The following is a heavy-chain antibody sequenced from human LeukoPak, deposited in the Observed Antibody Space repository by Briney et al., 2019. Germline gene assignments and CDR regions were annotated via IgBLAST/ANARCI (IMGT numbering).Heavy chain of an antibody. J-gene: IGHJ6*02. V-gene: IGHV4-59*01. D-gene: IGHD4-17*01. CDR2: IYYSGST. CDR3: ARARVVTTVTTYYYYGMDV. CDR1: TDSINNYY. Sequence: SETLSLTCTVSTDSINNYYWSWIRQPPGKGLEWIGYIYYSGSTNYNPSLKSRVTISVDTSKNQFSLKLSSVTAADTAVYYCARARVVTTVTTYYYYGMDVWGQGTTVTVSS.